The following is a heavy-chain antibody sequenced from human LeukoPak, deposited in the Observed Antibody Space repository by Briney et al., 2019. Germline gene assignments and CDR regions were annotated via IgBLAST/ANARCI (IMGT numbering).Heavy chain of an antibody. J-gene: IGHJ4*02. Sequence: SGVSLRLSCVASGFTFKTYHMNWVRHAPGKGLEWLSGITSDGSVIYYADSVKGTFTISTDDAMKSVFLQMSGLTVDDTAVYYCARKRLADLGDDTSFGGTPFDSWGQGTLVIVSS. CDR2: ITSDGSVI. D-gene: IGHD3-16*01. CDR3: ARKRLADLGDDTSFGGTPFDS. V-gene: IGHV3-48*03. CDR1: GFTFKTYH.